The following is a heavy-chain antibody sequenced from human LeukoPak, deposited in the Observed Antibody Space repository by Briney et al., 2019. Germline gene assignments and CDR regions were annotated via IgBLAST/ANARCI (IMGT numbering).Heavy chain of an antibody. CDR1: GFTVSSNY. J-gene: IGHJ3*02. Sequence: GGSLRLSCAASGFTVSSNYMGWVRQAPGKGLEWVSVIYSGGSTYYADSVKGRFTISRDNSKNTLYLQMNSLRAEDTAVYYCAREQHYFGDAFDIWGQGTMVTVSS. CDR2: IYSGGST. D-gene: IGHD3-10*01. V-gene: IGHV3-66*02. CDR3: AREQHYFGDAFDI.